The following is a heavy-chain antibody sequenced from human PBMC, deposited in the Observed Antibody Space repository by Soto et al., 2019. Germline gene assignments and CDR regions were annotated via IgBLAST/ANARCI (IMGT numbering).Heavy chain of an antibody. V-gene: IGHV3-9*01. CDR2: ISWNSGSI. CDR3: ATGSHSSVYNWFDP. D-gene: IGHD3-22*01. Sequence: TGGSLRLSCAASGFTFGYYAMHWVRQSPGKGLEWVSGISWNSGSIGYADSVKGRFTISRDNPKNSLYLQMNSLRAEDTALYYCATGSHSSVYNWFDPWGQGTLVTVSS. J-gene: IGHJ5*02. CDR1: GFTFGYYA.